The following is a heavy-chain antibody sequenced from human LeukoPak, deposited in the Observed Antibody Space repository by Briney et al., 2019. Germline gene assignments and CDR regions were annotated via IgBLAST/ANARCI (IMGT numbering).Heavy chain of an antibody. CDR2: IKSGGSST. J-gene: IGHJ5*02. CDR3: ARESGYHGSGFDP. V-gene: IGHV3-74*01. D-gene: IGHD3-10*01. CDR1: GFTFSSYW. Sequence: PGGSLRLSCAASGFTFSSYWMHWVRHAPGKGLVWVSRIKSGGSSTSYADSVKGRFTISRDNAKNTLYLQMNSLRADDTAVYYCARESGYHGSGFDPWGQGTLVTVSS.